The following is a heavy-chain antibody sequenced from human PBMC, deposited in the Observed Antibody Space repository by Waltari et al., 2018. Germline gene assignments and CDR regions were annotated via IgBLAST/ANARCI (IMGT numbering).Heavy chain of an antibody. Sequence: QVQLQESGPRLVKPSETLSLSCTVSGGSVSSHFWSWVRRPPGKGMEWNGYSYNGGRSNYNSSLKSRVTISIDTSKNQFSLKLNSVTAADTALYYCARASTTPRVGTTMGYFDYWGQGILVTVSS. CDR2: SYNGGRS. CDR1: GGSVSSHF. D-gene: IGHD1-26*01. J-gene: IGHJ4*02. CDR3: ARASTTPRVGTTMGYFDY. V-gene: IGHV4-59*02.